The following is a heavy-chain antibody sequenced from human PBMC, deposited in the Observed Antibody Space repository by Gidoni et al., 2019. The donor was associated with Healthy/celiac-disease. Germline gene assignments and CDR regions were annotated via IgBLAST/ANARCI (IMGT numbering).Heavy chain of an antibody. CDR3: ARASYCSGGSCYRDAFDI. V-gene: IGHV3-33*01. CDR2: IWYDGSNK. J-gene: IGHJ3*02. D-gene: IGHD2-15*01. CDR1: GFTFSSYG. Sequence: QVQLVESGGGVVQPGRSLRLSCAASGFTFSSYGMHWVRQAPGKGLEWGAVIWYDGSNKYYADSVKGRFTISRDNSKNTLYLQMNSLRAEDTAVYYCARASYCSGGSCYRDAFDIWGQGTMVTVSS.